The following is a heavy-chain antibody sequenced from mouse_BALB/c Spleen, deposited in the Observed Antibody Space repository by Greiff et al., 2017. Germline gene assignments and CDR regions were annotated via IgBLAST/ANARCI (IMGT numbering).Heavy chain of an antibody. V-gene: IGHV8-8*01. CDR3: AFYDYDVAMDY. D-gene: IGHD2-4*01. Sequence: QVTLKVSGPGILQPSQTLSLTCSFSGFSLSTSGMGVGWIRQPSGKGLEWLAHIWWDDDKRYNPALKSRLTISKDTSSNQVFLKIASVDTADTATYYCAFYDYDVAMDYWGQGTSVTVSS. CDR2: IWWDDDK. CDR1: GFSLSTSGMG. J-gene: IGHJ4*01.